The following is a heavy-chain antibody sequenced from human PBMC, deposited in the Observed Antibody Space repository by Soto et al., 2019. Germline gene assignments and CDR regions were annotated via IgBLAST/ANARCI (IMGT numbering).Heavy chain of an antibody. J-gene: IGHJ6*02. D-gene: IGHD3-3*01. CDR1: GFTFSSYW. CDR2: INSDGSST. CDR3: ARDSGDDFWSGYYMDYYYYGMDV. V-gene: IGHV3-74*01. Sequence: PGGSLRLSCAASGFTFSSYWMHWVRQAPGKGLVWVSRINSDGSSTSYADSVKGRFTISRDNAKNTLYLQMNSLRAEDTAVYYCARDSGDDFWSGYYMDYYYYGMDVWGQGTTVTVSS.